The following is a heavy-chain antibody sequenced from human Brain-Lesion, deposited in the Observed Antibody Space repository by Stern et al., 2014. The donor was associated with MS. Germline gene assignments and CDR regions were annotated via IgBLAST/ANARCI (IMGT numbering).Heavy chain of an antibody. CDR3: AGEEDIRYCSGGSCTGNWFDP. V-gene: IGHV4-39*02. CDR1: GGSVSSTSYA. D-gene: IGHD2-15*01. J-gene: IGHJ5*02. CDR2: IYYSGNT. Sequence: QLVESGPGLVKPSETLSLTCTVAGGSVSSTSYAWAWIRQPPGKGLEWIGTIYYSGNTYYSPSLQSRLTLSLDKSKNHFSLQLRSVTAADTAVYYCAGEEDIRYCSGGSCTGNWFDPWGQGTLVTVSS.